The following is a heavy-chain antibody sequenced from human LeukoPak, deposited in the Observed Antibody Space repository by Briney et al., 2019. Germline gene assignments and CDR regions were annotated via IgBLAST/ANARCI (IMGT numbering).Heavy chain of an antibody. CDR1: GYTFNSYG. CDR3: ARSSSSSKYYFDY. Sequence: GASMKVSCKASGYTFNSYGFSWVRQAPGQGLEWMGWISAYNGNTNYAQKLQGRVTMTTDTSTSTAYMELRSLRSDDTAVFYCARSSSSSKYYFDYWGQGTLVTVSS. CDR2: ISAYNGNT. D-gene: IGHD6-6*01. V-gene: IGHV1-18*01. J-gene: IGHJ4*02.